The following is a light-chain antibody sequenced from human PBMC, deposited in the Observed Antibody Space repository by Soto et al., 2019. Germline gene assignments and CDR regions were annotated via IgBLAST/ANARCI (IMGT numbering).Light chain of an antibody. CDR3: QKYGCSLPQT. V-gene: IGKV3-20*01. J-gene: IGKJ1*01. CDR2: GAS. CDR1: QSVSNNY. Sequence: ETVLTQSPGTLSFSRGERATLSCRSSQSVSNNYLAWYQQKPGQAPRLLIHGASSRATGIPDRFSGSGSGTDFTLTISRLEPEYFSVYFCQKYGCSLPQTFGLG.